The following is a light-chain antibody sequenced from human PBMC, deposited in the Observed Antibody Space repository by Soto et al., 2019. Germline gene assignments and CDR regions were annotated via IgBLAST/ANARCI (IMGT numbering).Light chain of an antibody. Sequence: EIVLTQSPGPLSLSPGERATLSCRASQSVSSTYLAWYQQKPGQAPRLLIYGASSRATGIPDRFSGSGSGTDFILTISSLEPEDCAVYYCQQYGGSPQLAFGGGTKVEIK. V-gene: IGKV3-20*01. CDR3: QQYGGSPQLA. CDR1: QSVSSTY. J-gene: IGKJ4*01. CDR2: GAS.